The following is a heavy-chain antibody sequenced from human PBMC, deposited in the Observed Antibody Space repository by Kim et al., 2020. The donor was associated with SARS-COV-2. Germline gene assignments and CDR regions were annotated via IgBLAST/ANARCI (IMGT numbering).Heavy chain of an antibody. V-gene: IGHV3-48*01. D-gene: IGHD3-10*01. CDR1: GFIFGSYN. Sequence: GGSLRLSCAGSGFIFGSYNMNWVRQAPGKGLEWVSYISGTSSTRYYADSLKGRFAISRDNAKNSLFLQMKSLRGEDTAVYFCVRVAINWNYNGMDVWGRGTTVTVSS. CDR3: VRVAINWNYNGMDV. J-gene: IGHJ6*02. CDR2: ISGTSSTR.